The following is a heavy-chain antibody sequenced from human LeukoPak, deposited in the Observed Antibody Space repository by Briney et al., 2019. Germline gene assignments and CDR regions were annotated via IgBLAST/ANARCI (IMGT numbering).Heavy chain of an antibody. CDR3: ARDSSGYYLDY. CDR1: GFTFSTYS. J-gene: IGHJ4*02. V-gene: IGHV3-21*01. D-gene: IGHD3-22*01. CDR2: ISSSSSYI. Sequence: GGSLRLSCAASGFTFSTYSMNWVRQAPGKGLGWVSSISSSSSYIYHADSVKGRFTIFRDNAKNSLYLQMNSLRAEDTAVYYCARDSSGYYLDYWGQGTLVTVSS.